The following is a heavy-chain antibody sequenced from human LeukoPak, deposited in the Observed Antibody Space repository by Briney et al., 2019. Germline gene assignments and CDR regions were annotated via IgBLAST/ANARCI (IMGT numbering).Heavy chain of an antibody. V-gene: IGHV4-34*01. CDR2: IHNSGTT. CDR3: ARRYYYNLGSFPFDF. D-gene: IGHD3-10*01. CDR1: GGPFSGYF. Sequence: SETLSLTCAVSGGPFSGYFWTWIRQSSGKGLEWIGEIHNSGTTNYNPSLNSRVTISEDTSKNQFYLNLSPVTAADTAVYYCARRYYYNLGSFPFDFWGQGTLVTVSS. J-gene: IGHJ4*02.